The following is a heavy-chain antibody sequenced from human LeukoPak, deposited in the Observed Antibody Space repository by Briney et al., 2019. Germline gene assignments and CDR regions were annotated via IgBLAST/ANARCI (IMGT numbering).Heavy chain of an antibody. Sequence: SETLSLTCAVYGGSFSGYYWSWIRQPPGKGLEWIGEINHSGSTNYNPSLKSRVAISVDTSKNQFSLKLSSVTAADTAVYYCARGGCSSTSCYARYSIGNWFDPWGQGTLVTVSS. CDR2: INHSGST. V-gene: IGHV4-34*01. J-gene: IGHJ5*02. CDR1: GGSFSGYY. CDR3: ARGGCSSTSCYARYSIGNWFDP. D-gene: IGHD2-2*01.